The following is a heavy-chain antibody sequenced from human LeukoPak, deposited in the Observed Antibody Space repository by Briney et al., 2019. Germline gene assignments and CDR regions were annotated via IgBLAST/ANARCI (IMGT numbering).Heavy chain of an antibody. D-gene: IGHD3-22*01. Sequence: ASVKVSCKASGYTFTSYDINWVRQATGQGLEWMGWMNPNSDNTGYAQKFQGRVTMTRNTSISTAYMELSSLRSEDTAVYYCARVYYDSSGYSSAFDIWGQGTMVTVSS. CDR3: ARVYYDSSGYSSAFDI. V-gene: IGHV1-8*01. CDR1: GYTFTSYD. CDR2: MNPNSDNT. J-gene: IGHJ3*02.